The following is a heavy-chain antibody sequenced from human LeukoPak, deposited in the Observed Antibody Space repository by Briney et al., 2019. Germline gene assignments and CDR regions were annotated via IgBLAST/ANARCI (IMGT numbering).Heavy chain of an antibody. CDR2: IKTDGSST. Sequence: GGSLRLSCAASGFSFSSYWMHWVRQAPGKGLVWVSRIKTDGSSTSYADSVKGRFTISRDNAKNTLYLQMNSLRAEDTAAYYCARITVTTPPDYWGQGTLVTVSS. V-gene: IGHV3-74*01. J-gene: IGHJ4*02. CDR1: GFSFSSYW. CDR3: ARITVTTPPDY. D-gene: IGHD4-17*01.